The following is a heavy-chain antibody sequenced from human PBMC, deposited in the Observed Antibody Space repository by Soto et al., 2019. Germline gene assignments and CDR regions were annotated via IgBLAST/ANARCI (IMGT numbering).Heavy chain of an antibody. CDR3: ASMPMPYSSGWLDY. V-gene: IGHV3-11*06. D-gene: IGHD6-19*01. Sequence: PGGSLRLSCAASGFTFSDYYMSWIRQAPGKGLEWVSYISSSSSYTNYADSVKGRFTISRDNAKNSLYLQMNSLRAEDTAVYYCASMPMPYSSGWLDYWGQGTLVTVS. CDR1: GFTFSDYY. J-gene: IGHJ4*02. CDR2: ISSSSSYT.